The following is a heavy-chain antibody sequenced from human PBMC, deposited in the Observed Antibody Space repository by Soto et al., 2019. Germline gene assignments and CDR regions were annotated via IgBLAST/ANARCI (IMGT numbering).Heavy chain of an antibody. J-gene: IGHJ4*02. CDR3: ARDMGYSDVGSSWYDFDY. Sequence: GGSLRLSCAASGFTFSSYSMNWVRQAPGKGLEWVSYISSSSSTIYYADSVKGRFTISRDNAKNSLYLQMNSLRAEDTAVYYCARDMGYSDVGSSWYDFDYWGQGTLVTVSS. D-gene: IGHD6-13*01. V-gene: IGHV3-48*04. CDR2: ISSSSSTI. CDR1: GFTFSSYS.